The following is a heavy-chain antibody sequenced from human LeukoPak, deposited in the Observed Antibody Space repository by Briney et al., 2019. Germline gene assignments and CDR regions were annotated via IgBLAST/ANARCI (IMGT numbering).Heavy chain of an antibody. V-gene: IGHV4-39*01. CDR2: IHYSGTT. Sequence: SETLSLTCIVSGGSISSSPYYWGWIRQTPGKGLEWIGGIHYSGTTYYNPSLKSRVTMSVDTSKNRFSLKVNSVTAADTAVYYCVKQGGYWGQEPLVPVSS. CDR1: GGSISSSPYY. J-gene: IGHJ4*02. CDR3: VKQGGY.